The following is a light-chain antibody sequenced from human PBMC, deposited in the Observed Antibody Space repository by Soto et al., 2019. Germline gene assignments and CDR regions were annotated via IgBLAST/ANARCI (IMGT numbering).Light chain of an antibody. Sequence: SSELTQPSSVSVSPGQTARITCSGDVLAKKYARWFQQKPGQAPVLVIYKDSERPSGISERFSGSSSGTTVTLTISGAQVEDEADYYCYSSADSGAVFGGGTQLTVL. J-gene: IGLJ7*01. CDR1: VLAKKY. CDR2: KDS. V-gene: IGLV3-27*01. CDR3: YSSADSGAV.